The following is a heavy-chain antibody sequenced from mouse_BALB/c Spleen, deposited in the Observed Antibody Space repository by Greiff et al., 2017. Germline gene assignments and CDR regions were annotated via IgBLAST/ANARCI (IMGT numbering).Heavy chain of an antibody. V-gene: IGHV5-17*02. Sequence: EVKLVEPGGGLVQPGGSRKLSCAASGFTFSSFGMHWVRQAPVKGLEWVAYISSGSSTIYYADTVKGRFTISRDNPKNTLFLQMTSLRSEDTAMYYCARGDYGTREYYFDYWGQGTTLTVSS. D-gene: IGHD1-1*01. CDR3: ARGDYGTREYYFDY. J-gene: IGHJ2*01. CDR2: ISSGSSTI. CDR1: GFTFSSFG.